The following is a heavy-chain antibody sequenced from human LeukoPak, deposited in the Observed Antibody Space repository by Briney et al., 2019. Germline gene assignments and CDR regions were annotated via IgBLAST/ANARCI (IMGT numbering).Heavy chain of an antibody. CDR2: INHSGST. D-gene: IGHD5-12*01. J-gene: IGHJ4*02. Sequence: SSETLSLTCAVYGGSFSGYYWSWIRQPPGKGLEWIGEINHSGSTNYNPSLKSRVTISVDTSKNQFSLKLSSVTAADTAVYYCACHGYSGYYFFDYWGQGTLVTVSS. CDR3: ACHGYSGYYFFDY. CDR1: GGSFSGYY. V-gene: IGHV4-34*01.